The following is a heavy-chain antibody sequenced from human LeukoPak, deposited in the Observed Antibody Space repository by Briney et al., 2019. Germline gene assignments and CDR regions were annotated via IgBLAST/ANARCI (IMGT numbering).Heavy chain of an antibody. V-gene: IGHV1-2*02. CDR2: INPNSGGT. D-gene: IGHD3-22*01. Sequence: ASVKVSCKASGYTFTGYYMHWVRQAPGQGLEWVGWINPNSGGTNYAQKFQGRVTMTRDTSISTAYMELSRLRSDDTAVYYCASWSRDFGYYYDSSGYRNYWGQGTLVTVSS. CDR1: GYTFTGYY. J-gene: IGHJ4*02. CDR3: ASWSRDFGYYYDSSGYRNY.